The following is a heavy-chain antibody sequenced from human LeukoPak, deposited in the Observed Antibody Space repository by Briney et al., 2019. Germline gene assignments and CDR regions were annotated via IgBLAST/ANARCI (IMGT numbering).Heavy chain of an antibody. D-gene: IGHD2-2*01. V-gene: IGHV3-23*01. Sequence: GGSLRLSCAASGFTFSSCAMTWVRQAPGKGLEWVSSISGSGGSTIYADSVKGRFTISRDNSLNTLYLQMDSLRAEDTAVYYCARAEYGNWFDPWGQGTLVTVSS. CDR2: ISGSGGST. J-gene: IGHJ5*02. CDR1: GFTFSSCA. CDR3: ARAEYGNWFDP.